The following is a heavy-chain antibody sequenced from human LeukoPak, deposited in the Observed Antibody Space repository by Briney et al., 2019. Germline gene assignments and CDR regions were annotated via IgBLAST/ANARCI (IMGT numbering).Heavy chain of an antibody. Sequence: GASVKVSCKASGGTFSSYAISWVRRAPGQGLERMGRIIPILGIANYAQKFQGRVTITADKSTSTAYMELSSLRSEDTAVYYCARAAADIVATYDHYYYGMDVSGQGTTVTVSS. V-gene: IGHV1-69*04. CDR2: IIPILGIA. CDR3: ARAAADIVATYDHYYYGMDV. CDR1: GGTFSSYA. D-gene: IGHD5-12*01. J-gene: IGHJ6*02.